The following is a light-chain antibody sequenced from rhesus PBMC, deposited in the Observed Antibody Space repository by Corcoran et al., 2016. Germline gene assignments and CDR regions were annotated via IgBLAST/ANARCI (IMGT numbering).Light chain of an antibody. J-gene: IGKJ1*01. CDR2: KAS. CDR1: QGISSY. V-gene: IGKV1-25*01. CDR3: QQHSSYPRT. Sequence: DIQMTQSPSSLSASVGDTVTITCRASQGISSYLAWYQQKPGKAPKLLISKASTLQSGVPSRFSGSGSGTDFTITISSLQPEDFATYYCQQHSSYPRTFGQGTKVEIK.